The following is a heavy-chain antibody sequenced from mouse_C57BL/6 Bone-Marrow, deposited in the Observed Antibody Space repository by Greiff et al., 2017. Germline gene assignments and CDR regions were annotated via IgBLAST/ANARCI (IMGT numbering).Heavy chain of an antibody. V-gene: IGHV1-64*01. D-gene: IGHD1-1*01. CDR2: IHPNSGST. CDR1: GYTFTSYW. Sequence: QVQLQQPGAELVKPGASVKLSCKASGYTFTSYWMHWVKQRPGKGLEWIGMIHPNSGSTNYNEKFKSKATLNVDKSSSTAYMQLSSLTSEDAAVYYWARGSSYFDYWGQGTTLTVSA. CDR3: ARGSSYFDY. J-gene: IGHJ2*01.